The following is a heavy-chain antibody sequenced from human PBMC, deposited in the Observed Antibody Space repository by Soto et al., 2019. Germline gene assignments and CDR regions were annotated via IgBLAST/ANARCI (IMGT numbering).Heavy chain of an antibody. CDR3: ARISLGYCSSTSCYPDYYYMDV. CDR2: ISGSGGST. D-gene: IGHD2-2*01. CDR1: GFTFSSYA. V-gene: IGHV3-23*01. Sequence: VQLLESGGGLVQPGGSLRLSCAASGFTFSSYAMSWVRQAPGKGLEWVSAISGSGGSTYYADSVKGRFTISRDNSNNTLYLQMSSLRAEDTAVYYCARISLGYCSSTSCYPDYYYMDVWGKGTTVTVSS. J-gene: IGHJ6*03.